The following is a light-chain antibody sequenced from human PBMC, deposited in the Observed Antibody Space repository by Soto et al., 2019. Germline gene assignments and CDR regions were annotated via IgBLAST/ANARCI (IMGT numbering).Light chain of an antibody. Sequence: DIQMTQSPSSLSTSVGDRVTITCRASQSITNYLNWYQQKPGRVPKLLIYAASRLQSGVPSRFSGSGSGTDFTLTISSLQPEAFATYYCQQRYITPWTFGQGTKVEIK. CDR2: AAS. J-gene: IGKJ1*01. CDR3: QQRYITPWT. CDR1: QSITNY. V-gene: IGKV1-39*01.